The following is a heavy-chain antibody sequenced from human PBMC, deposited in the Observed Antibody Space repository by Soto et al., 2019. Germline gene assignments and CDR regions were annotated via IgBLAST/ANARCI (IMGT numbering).Heavy chain of an antibody. CDR1: GFTFSSYW. Sequence: EVQLVESGGGLVQPGGSLRLSCAAAGFTFSSYWMHWVRQAPGKGLVWVSRINTDGSITSYADPVKGRFTISRDNAKNTLYLQMNSLRAEDTAVYYCARSGLGGNYFDCWGQGTLVTVSS. V-gene: IGHV3-74*01. J-gene: IGHJ4*02. CDR2: INTDGSIT. CDR3: ARSGLGGNYFDC. D-gene: IGHD3-16*01.